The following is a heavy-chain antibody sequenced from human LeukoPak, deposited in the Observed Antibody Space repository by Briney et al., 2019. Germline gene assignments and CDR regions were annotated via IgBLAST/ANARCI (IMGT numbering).Heavy chain of an antibody. V-gene: IGHV4-34*01. CDR1: GGSFSGYY. CDR3: ARYHSSSSYTYYTYYMDV. CDR2: LNHSRRT. Sequence: SETLSLTCAVFGGSFSGYYWSWFRQPLGKGLEWCGELNHSRRTKYNPSLKRRDTTSLQTSKNQFSLKLTYASAADTAVYYCARYHSSSSYTYYTYYMDVWGKGTTVTVSS. D-gene: IGHD2-2*02. J-gene: IGHJ6*03.